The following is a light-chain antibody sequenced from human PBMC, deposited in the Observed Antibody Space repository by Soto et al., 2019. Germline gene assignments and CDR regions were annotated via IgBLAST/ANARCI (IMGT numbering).Light chain of an antibody. J-gene: IGLJ2*01. CDR1: SSDVGGYNY. CDR3: SSYTSSYTLV. CDR2: DVS. Sequence: QSALTQPASVSGSPGQSITISCTGTSSDVGGYNYVSWYQQHPGKAPKLMIYDVSNRPSGVSNRFSGSKSGNTASLTISGLQAEDEADYYCSSYTSSYTLVXGGGTKVTVL. V-gene: IGLV2-14*01.